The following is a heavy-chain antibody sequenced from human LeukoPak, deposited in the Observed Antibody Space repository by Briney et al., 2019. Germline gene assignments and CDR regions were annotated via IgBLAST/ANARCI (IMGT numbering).Heavy chain of an antibody. CDR2: IKEDGSKK. CDR3: ARAIGGYNVMDV. J-gene: IGHJ6*02. Sequence: GGSLSLSCAASGFSFSSFWMGWVRQVSGKRPEWVANIKEDGSKKQYVESLKGRFAIARDNAKNSLYLQMNSLRVEDTGVYYCARAIGGYNVMDVWGQGTTVTVSS. D-gene: IGHD2-15*01. V-gene: IGHV3-7*04. CDR1: GFSFSSFW.